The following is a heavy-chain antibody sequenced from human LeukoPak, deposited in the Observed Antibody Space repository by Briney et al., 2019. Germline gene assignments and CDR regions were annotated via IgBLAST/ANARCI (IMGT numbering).Heavy chain of an antibody. CDR2: ISGNSGGI. D-gene: IGHD6-19*01. J-gene: IGHJ4*02. V-gene: IGHV3-9*01. CDR1: GFTFDDYA. CDR3: AKVASRQQWRIYSDY. Sequence: GGSLRLSCAASGFTFDDYAMHWVRQAPGKGLEWVSGISGNSGGIGYADSVKGRFTISRNNAKNSLFLQMNSLKPEDTALYYCAKVASRQQWRIYSDYWGQGALVTVSS.